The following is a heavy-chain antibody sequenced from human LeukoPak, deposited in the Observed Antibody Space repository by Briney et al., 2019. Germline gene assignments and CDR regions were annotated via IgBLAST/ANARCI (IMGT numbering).Heavy chain of an antibody. V-gene: IGHV1-69*04. Sequence: SVKVSCKASGGTFSSYAISWVRQAPGQGLEWMGRIIPILGIANYAQKFQGRVTITADKPTSTAYMELSSLRSEDTAVYYCARDGGNGGDWGQGTLVTVSS. CDR2: IIPILGIA. CDR1: GGTFSSYA. CDR3: ARDGGNGGD. J-gene: IGHJ4*02. D-gene: IGHD4-23*01.